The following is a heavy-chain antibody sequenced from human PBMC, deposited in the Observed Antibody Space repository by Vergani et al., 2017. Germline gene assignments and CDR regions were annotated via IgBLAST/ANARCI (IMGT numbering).Heavy chain of an antibody. D-gene: IGHD2-21*02. CDR2: RGKDGINT. V-gene: IGHV3-30*02. Sequence: QVQLVESAGGVVQPGGSLSLSCAASGYTFSNFGMHWIRQAPGKGLEWLSYRGKDGINTRYRDAVKGRFTVSRDNSKDILYLQMDSLRSEDTALYYCAKYVRDSTDGLRDSWGPETLVIVSS. CDR1: GYTFSNFG. J-gene: IGHJ4*02. CDR3: AKYVRDSTDGLRDS.